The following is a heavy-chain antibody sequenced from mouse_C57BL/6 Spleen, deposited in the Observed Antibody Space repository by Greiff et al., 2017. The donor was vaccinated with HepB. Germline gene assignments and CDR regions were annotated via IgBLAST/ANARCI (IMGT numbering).Heavy chain of an antibody. V-gene: IGHV1-42*01. CDR2: INPSTGGT. J-gene: IGHJ1*03. D-gene: IGHD2-2*01. Sequence: VQLKESGPELVKPGASVKISCKASGYSFTGYYMNWVKQSPEKSLEWIGEINPSTGGTTYNQKFKAKATLTVDKSSSTAYMQLKSLTSEDSAVYYCARMVTTRYFDVWGTGTTVTVSS. CDR3: ARMVTTRYFDV. CDR1: GYSFTGYY.